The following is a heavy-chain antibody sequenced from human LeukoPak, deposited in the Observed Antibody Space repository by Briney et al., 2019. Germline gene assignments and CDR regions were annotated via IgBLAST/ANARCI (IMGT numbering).Heavy chain of an antibody. CDR2: ISAYNGDT. CDR3: AKDYDGSALPYNWFDP. Sequence: ASVKVSCKASGYTFTSYGITWVRQAPGQGLEWMGWISAYNGDTNYAQKLQGRVTMTTDTSTSTAYMEPRGLRSDDTAVYYCAKDYDGSALPYNWFDPWGQGTLVTVSS. D-gene: IGHD3-22*01. J-gene: IGHJ5*02. CDR1: GYTFTSYG. V-gene: IGHV1-18*01.